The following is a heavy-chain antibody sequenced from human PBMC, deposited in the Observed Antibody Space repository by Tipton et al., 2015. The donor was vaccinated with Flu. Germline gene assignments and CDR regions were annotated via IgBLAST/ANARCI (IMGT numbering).Heavy chain of an antibody. V-gene: IGHV1-8*01. D-gene: IGHD6-19*01. CDR2: MNPNSGNT. Sequence: QVQLVQSGTEVKKPGASVKVSCEASGYTFTSFDINWVRQATGQGLEWMGWMNPNSGNTGYAQKFQGRVTMTRNTSISTAYMELSSLKSDDTAVYYCARGPSGWRRAEYFQHWGQGTLVTVSS. CDR1: GYTFTSFD. CDR3: ARGPSGWRRAEYFQH. J-gene: IGHJ1*01.